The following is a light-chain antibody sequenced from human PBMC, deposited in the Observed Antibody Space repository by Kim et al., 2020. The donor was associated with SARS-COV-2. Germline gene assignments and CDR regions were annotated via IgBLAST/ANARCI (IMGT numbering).Light chain of an antibody. CDR3: AAWDDSLSGRV. V-gene: IGLV1-47*01. Sequence: GQRVTSSCSGSSSNIGTNNVYWYQQFPGTAPKVLIYKSDLRPSGVPDRFSGSKSGTSASLAISGLRSEDEAAYYCAAWDDSLSGRVFGGGTQLTVL. CDR1: SSNIGTNN. CDR2: KSD. J-gene: IGLJ3*02.